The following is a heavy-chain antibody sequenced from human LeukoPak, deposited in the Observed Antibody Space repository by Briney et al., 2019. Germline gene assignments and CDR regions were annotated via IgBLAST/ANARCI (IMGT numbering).Heavy chain of an antibody. CDR3: ASGLAAAGTLGDY. Sequence: SQTLSLTCTVSGGSISSGSYYWSCIRQPAGKGLEWIGRIYTSGSTNYNPSLKSRVTISVDTSKNQFSLKLSSVTAADTAVYYCASGLAAAGTLGDYWGQGTLVTVSS. V-gene: IGHV4-61*02. D-gene: IGHD6-13*01. CDR2: IYTSGST. J-gene: IGHJ4*02. CDR1: GGSISSGSYY.